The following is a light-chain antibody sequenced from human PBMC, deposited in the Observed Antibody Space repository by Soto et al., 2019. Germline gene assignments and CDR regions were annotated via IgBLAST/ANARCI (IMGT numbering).Light chain of an antibody. CDR3: QQYNNWPPGT. CDR2: GAS. V-gene: IGKV3-15*01. CDR1: QSVSSN. Sequence: EIVMTQSPATLSVSPGERATLSCRASQSVSSNLAWYQQKPGQAPRLHIYGASTRATGIPARFSGSGSGTEFTLTISSLQSEDFAVYYCQQYNNWPPGTFGQGTKV. J-gene: IGKJ1*01.